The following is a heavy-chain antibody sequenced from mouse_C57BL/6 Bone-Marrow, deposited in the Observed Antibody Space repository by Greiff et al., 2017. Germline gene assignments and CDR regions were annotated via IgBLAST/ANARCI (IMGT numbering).Heavy chain of an antibody. Sequence: QQSCKASGYTFTSYWMHWVKQRPGRGLEWIGRIDPNSGGTKYNEKFKSKATLTVDKPSSTAYMQLSSLTSEDSAVYYCAPTVVARSYWYFDVWGTGTTVTVSS. CDR2: IDPNSGGT. J-gene: IGHJ1*03. CDR1: GYTFTSYW. D-gene: IGHD1-1*01. V-gene: IGHV1-72*01. CDR3: APTVVARSYWYFDV.